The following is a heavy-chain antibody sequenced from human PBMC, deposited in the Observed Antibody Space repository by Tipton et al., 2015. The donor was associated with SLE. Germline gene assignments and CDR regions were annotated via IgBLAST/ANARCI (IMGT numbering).Heavy chain of an antibody. CDR1: DGSFTIVY. J-gene: IGHJ6*03. V-gene: IGHV4-4*08. CDR2: IYTTGRT. CDR3: ARGRYGSSAKHSYYYYMDV. Sequence: TLSLTCTVSDGSFTIVYWHWIRQAPGKGLEWLGDIYTTGRTKYNPALGSRVTMSVDTSKNEFSLKLTSVTGADTAVYYCARGRYGSSAKHSYYYYMDVWGKGTTVTVSS. D-gene: IGHD3-10*01.